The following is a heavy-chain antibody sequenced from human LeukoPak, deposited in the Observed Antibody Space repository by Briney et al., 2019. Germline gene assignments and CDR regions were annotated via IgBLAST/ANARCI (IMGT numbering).Heavy chain of an antibody. CDR2: IYYSGST. D-gene: IGHD6-13*01. CDR1: GGSISSSGYY. V-gene: IGHV4-39*01. CDR3: ARHDCSSIHADY. Sequence: SETLSLTCTVSGGSISSSGYYWGWIRQPPGKGLEWIGSIYYSGSTYYKPSLKSRGTISVDTSKNQFSLKLSSVTAADTAVYYCARHDCSSIHADYWGQGTLVTVSS. J-gene: IGHJ4*02.